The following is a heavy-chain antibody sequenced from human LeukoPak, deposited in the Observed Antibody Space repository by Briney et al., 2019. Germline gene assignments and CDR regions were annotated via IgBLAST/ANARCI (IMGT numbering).Heavy chain of an antibody. J-gene: IGHJ4*02. CDR3: AKGGSYAPLDY. D-gene: IGHD1-26*01. Sequence: GGSLRLSCAASGFTFTDSAMTWVLQAPGKGLQWVSAISTSGGDTIYTDSVKDRFTISRDNSKNALYLQMNSLRAEDTAIYYCAKGGSYAPLDYWGQGTLVTVSS. CDR2: ISTSGGDT. CDR1: GFTFTDSA. V-gene: IGHV3-23*01.